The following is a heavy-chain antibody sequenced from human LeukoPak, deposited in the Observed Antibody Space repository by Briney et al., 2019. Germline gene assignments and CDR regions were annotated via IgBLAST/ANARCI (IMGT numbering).Heavy chain of an antibody. J-gene: IGHJ5*02. CDR3: ARGGGLVPGTWFDP. CDR2: ISGYNGNT. D-gene: IGHD6-19*01. V-gene: IGHV1-18*01. Sequence: ASVKVSCKASGYTFTSYGISWVRQAPGQGLEWMGWISGYNGNTSYAQEVQGRVSMTTDTATTTAYLELRSLRSDDTAVYYCARGGGLVPGTWFDPWGQGTLVTVSS. CDR1: GYTFTSYG.